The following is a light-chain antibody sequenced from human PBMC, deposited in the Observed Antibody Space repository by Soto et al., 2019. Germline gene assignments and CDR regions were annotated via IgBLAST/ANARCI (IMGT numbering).Light chain of an antibody. Sequence: EIVLTQSPGTLSLSPGERATLSCRASQSVRSSYLAWYQQKLGQAPRLLIYGVSNRATGIPDRFSGSGSGTDLTLTSSRLESEDFAVYYCQKYGTSPRTFGQGTKVESK. CDR3: QKYGTSPRT. J-gene: IGKJ1*01. V-gene: IGKV3-20*01. CDR1: QSVRSSY. CDR2: GVS.